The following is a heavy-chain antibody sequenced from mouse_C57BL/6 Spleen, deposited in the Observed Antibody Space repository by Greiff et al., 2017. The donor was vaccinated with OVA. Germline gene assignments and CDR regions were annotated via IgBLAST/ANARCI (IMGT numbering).Heavy chain of an antibody. D-gene: IGHD1-1*01. CDR3: AKNSYGRGYFDV. CDR2: IWRGGST. V-gene: IGHV2-5*01. Sequence: QVQLQQSGPGLVQPSQSLSITCTVSGFSLTSYGVHWVRQSTGKGLEWLGVIWRGGSTDYNAAFMSRLSITKDNSKSQVFFKMNSLQADYTAIYYCAKNSYGRGYFDVWGTGTTVTVSS. J-gene: IGHJ1*03. CDR1: GFSLTSYG.